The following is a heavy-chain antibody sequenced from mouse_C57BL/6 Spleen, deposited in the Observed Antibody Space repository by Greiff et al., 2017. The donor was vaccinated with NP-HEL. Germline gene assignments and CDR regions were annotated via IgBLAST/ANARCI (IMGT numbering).Heavy chain of an antibody. CDR3: YSGSSYYLDY. V-gene: IGHV1-19*01. J-gene: IGHJ2*01. D-gene: IGHD1-1*01. CDR2: INPYNGGT. Sequence: VQLQQSGPVLVKPGASVKMSCKASGYTFTDYYMNWVKQSHGKSLEWIGIINPYNGGTSYNQKFKGKATLTVDKSSSTANMELNSLTSEDSAVYYCYSGSSYYLDYWGQGTTLTVSS. CDR1: GYTFTDYY.